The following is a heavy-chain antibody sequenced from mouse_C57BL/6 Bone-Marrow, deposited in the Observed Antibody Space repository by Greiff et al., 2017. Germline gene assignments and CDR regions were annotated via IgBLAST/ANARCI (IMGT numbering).Heavy chain of an antibody. D-gene: IGHD1-1*01. CDR1: GYTFTSYW. V-gene: IGHV1-74*01. CDR2: IHPSDSDT. Sequence: QVQLKQPGAELVKPGASVKVSCKASGYTFTSYWMHWVKQRPGQGLEWIGRIHPSDSDTNYNQKFKGKATLTVDKSSSTAYMQLSSLTSEDSAVYYCAISLYGTSYYYAMDYWGQGTSVTVSS. CDR3: AISLYGTSYYYAMDY. J-gene: IGHJ4*01.